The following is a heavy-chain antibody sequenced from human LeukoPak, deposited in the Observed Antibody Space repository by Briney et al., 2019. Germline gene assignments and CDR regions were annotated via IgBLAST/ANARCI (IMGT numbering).Heavy chain of an antibody. V-gene: IGHV3-7*03. CDR3: ARRKEVQTTFDC. D-gene: IGHD1-14*01. CDR1: GFIFSNYY. Sequence: GGSLRLSCAATGFIFSNYYMGWVRQAPGKGLEWVANIQEDGSATYYVDSVKGRFTISRDNAKNSLDLQMNSLRAEDTAVYFCARRKEVQTTFDCWGQGTLVTVSS. J-gene: IGHJ4*02. CDR2: IQEDGSAT.